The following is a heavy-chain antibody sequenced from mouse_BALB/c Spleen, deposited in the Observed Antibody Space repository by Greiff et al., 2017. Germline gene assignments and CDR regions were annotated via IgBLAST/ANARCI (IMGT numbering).Heavy chain of an antibody. CDR2: ISSGGSYT. CDR1: GFTFSSYA. V-gene: IGHV5-9-4*01. Sequence: EVMLVESGGGLVKPGGSLKLSCAASGFTFSSYAMSWVRQSPEKRLEWVAEISSGGSYTYYPDTVTGRFTISRDNAKNTLYLEMSSLRSEDTAMYYCARVDGSSPDYFDYWGQGTTLTVSS. CDR3: ARVDGSSPDYFDY. J-gene: IGHJ2*01. D-gene: IGHD1-1*01.